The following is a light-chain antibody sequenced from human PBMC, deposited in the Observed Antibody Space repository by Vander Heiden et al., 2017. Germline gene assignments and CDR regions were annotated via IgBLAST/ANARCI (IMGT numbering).Light chain of an antibody. V-gene: IGLV3-1*01. CDR3: QAWDSSIDV. J-gene: IGLJ2*01. CDR1: TLGNKY. Sequence: SYELTQPPSVSVSPGQTARITCSGDTLGNKYVCWYQQRSGQSPVLVIYQDNKRPSGIPERFSGSNSGNTATLTISGTQAVDEADYYCQAWDSSIDVFGGGTKLTVL. CDR2: QDN.